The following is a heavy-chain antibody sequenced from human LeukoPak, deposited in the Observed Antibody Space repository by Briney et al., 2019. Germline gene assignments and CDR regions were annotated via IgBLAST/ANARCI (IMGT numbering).Heavy chain of an antibody. D-gene: IGHD1-14*01. J-gene: IGHJ6*02. CDR3: ATVFPYKGYYYGMDV. CDR1: GGSFSGYY. Sequence: SETLSLTCAVYGGSFSGYYWSWIRQPPGKGLEWIGEINHSGSTNYNPSLKSRVTISVDTSKNQFSLKLSSVTAADTAVYYYATVFPYKGYYYGMDVWGQGTTVTVSS. CDR2: INHSGST. V-gene: IGHV4-34*01.